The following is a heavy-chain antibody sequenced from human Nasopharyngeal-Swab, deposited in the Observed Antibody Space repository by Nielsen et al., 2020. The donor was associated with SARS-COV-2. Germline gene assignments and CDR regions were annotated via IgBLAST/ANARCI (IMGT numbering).Heavy chain of an antibody. CDR3: ANSYYDSSDHMGWFDP. CDR2: ISGSGGST. J-gene: IGHJ5*02. D-gene: IGHD3-22*01. CDR1: GFTFSSYA. Sequence: GESLKISCAASGFTFSSYAMSWVRQAPGKGLEWVSAISGSGGSTYYADSVKGRFTISRDNSENTLYLQMNSLRAEDTAVYYCANSYYDSSDHMGWFDPWGQGTLVTVSS. V-gene: IGHV3-23*01.